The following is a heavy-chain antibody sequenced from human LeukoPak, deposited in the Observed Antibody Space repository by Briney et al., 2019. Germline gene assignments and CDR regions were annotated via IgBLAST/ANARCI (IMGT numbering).Heavy chain of an antibody. Sequence: ASVKVSCKASGHTFTSYGISWVRQAPGQGLEWMGWISGYNDNTEYEQKLQGRVTMTTDTSTSTAYMELRSLRSDDTAVYYCARGYNWIYDYWGQGTLVTVSS. J-gene: IGHJ4*02. D-gene: IGHD1-20*01. CDR1: GHTFTSYG. CDR3: ARGYNWIYDY. CDR2: ISGYNDNT. V-gene: IGHV1-18*01.